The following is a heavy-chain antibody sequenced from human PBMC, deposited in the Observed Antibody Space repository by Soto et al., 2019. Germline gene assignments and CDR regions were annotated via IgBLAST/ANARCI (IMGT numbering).Heavy chain of an antibody. CDR3: TTTRCRLEPPTIDF. CDR1: GFTFSNAW. J-gene: IGHJ4*02. CDR2: IKSDAYGGAL. D-gene: IGHD1-1*01. Sequence: EVQLVESGGGLVKPGGSLRLSCAGSGFTFSNAWMSWVRRAPGKGLEWVVRIKSDAYGGALDYAAPVKGRFTISRDDSKNTLFLQMNNLRAEDTAVYSCTTTRCRLEPPTIDFWGQGTPVIVSS. V-gene: IGHV3-15*01.